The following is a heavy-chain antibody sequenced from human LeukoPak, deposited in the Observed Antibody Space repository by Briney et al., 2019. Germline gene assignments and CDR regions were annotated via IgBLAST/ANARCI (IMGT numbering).Heavy chain of an antibody. CDR2: IFYSGST. Sequence: SETLSLTCTVSSGSISTSNYYWGWVRQPPGKALEWVGNIFYSGSTYYSPSLKSRVTITLDTSRNQFSLKLSSVTAADTAVYYCARHGLLWFGELLHYYMDVWGKGTTVT. CDR3: ARHGLLWFGELLHYYMDV. D-gene: IGHD3-10*01. CDR1: SGSISTSNYY. J-gene: IGHJ6*03. V-gene: IGHV4-39*01.